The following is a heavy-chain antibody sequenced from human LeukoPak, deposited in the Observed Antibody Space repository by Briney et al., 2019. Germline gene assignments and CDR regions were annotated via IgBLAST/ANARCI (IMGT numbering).Heavy chain of an antibody. J-gene: IGHJ4*02. CDR3: ARHRKPRIAVAGTYYFDY. V-gene: IGHV4-34*01. CDR1: GGSFSGYY. Sequence: SETLSLTCAVYGGSFSGYYWSWIRQPPGKGLEWIGEINHSGGTNYNPSLKSRVTISVDTSKNQFSLKLSSVTAADTAVYYCARHRKPRIAVAGTYYFDYWGQGTLVTVSS. D-gene: IGHD6-19*01. CDR2: INHSGGT.